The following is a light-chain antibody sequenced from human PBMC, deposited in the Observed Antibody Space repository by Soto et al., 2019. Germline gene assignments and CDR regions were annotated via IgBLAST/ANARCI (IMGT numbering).Light chain of an antibody. J-gene: IGKJ1*01. Sequence: DIQMTQSPSTLSPSVGHRVTITCRASRSISDWLAWYQQKPGKAPKLLIFDASSLKSGVPSRFSGSGSGTEFTLTISGLQPDDVATYYCLQYSSHSWTFGQGTKVEIK. CDR3: LQYSSHSWT. CDR2: DAS. CDR1: RSISDW. V-gene: IGKV1-5*01.